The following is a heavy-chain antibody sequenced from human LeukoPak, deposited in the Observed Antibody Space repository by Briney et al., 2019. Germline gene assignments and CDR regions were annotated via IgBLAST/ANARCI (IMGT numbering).Heavy chain of an antibody. CDR1: GGSIGSSSQY. Sequence: PSETLSLTCTVSGGSIGSSSQYWGWIRQTAGKGLEWIGSVYFSGSTYYNPSLKSRVTISLDTSKNQFSLNLGPVTAADTAVYYCARGDYSDSTGYFAYWGQGTLVTVSS. CDR2: VYFSGST. V-gene: IGHV4-39*01. D-gene: IGHD3-22*01. CDR3: ARGDYSDSTGYFAY. J-gene: IGHJ4*02.